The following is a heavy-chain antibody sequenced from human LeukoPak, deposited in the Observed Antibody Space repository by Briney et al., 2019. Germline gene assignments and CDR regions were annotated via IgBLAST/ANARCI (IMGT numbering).Heavy chain of an antibody. V-gene: IGHV2-70*01. CDR1: GFSLSTSGMC. J-gene: IGHJ6*02. CDR3: ARILAAENYYYYYGMDV. CDR2: IDWDDDK. Sequence: SGPTLVNPTQTLTLTCTFSGFSLSTSGMCVSWIRQPPGKALEWLALIDWDDDKYYSTSLKTRLTISKDTSKNQVVLTMTNMDPVDTATYYCARILAAENYYYYYGMDVWGQGTTVTVSS. D-gene: IGHD6-13*01.